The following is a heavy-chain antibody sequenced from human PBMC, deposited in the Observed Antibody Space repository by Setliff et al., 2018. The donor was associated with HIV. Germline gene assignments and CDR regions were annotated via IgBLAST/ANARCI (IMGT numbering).Heavy chain of an antibody. Sequence: PSETLRLSCAASGFTFSNAWMSWVRQAPGKGLEWVGRIKSKTDGGTTDYAAPVKGRFTISRDDSKNTLYLQMNSLKTEDTAVYYCTAALQQQVVRWFDPWGQGTLVTVSS. CDR1: GFTFSNAW. V-gene: IGHV3-15*01. J-gene: IGHJ5*02. D-gene: IGHD6-13*01. CDR2: IKSKTDGGTT. CDR3: TAALQQQVVRWFDP.